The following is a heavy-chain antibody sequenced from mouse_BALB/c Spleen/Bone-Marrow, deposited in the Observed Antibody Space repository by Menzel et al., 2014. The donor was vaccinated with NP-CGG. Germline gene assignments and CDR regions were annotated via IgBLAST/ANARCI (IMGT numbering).Heavy chain of an antibody. CDR1: GYSITSYYS. CDR3: ARFAGTPYTMDY. V-gene: IGHV3-1*02. Sequence: EVKLVESGPDLVKPSQSLSLTCTVTGYSITSYYSWHWIRQVPGNKLEWMGYIHYSGTTVYNPSLKSRISITRGTSNNQFFLQLNSVTTEDTATYYCARFAGTPYTMDYWGQGTSVTVSS. J-gene: IGHJ4*01. D-gene: IGHD4-1*01. CDR2: IHYSGTT.